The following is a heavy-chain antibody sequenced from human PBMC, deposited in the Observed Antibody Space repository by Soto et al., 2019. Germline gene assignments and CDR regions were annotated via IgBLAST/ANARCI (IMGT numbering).Heavy chain of an antibody. Sequence: SETLSLTCTVSGASISRYYWSWIRQSPGKGLEWIGYLYNTGSTIYNPSLKSRVTISVDTSKNQFSLKMNSVTAADTAVYYCARGSTTEKVDSWGQGTLVTVSS. CDR1: GASISRYY. CDR2: LYNTGST. CDR3: ARGSTTEKVDS. V-gene: IGHV4-59*01. D-gene: IGHD4-17*01. J-gene: IGHJ4*02.